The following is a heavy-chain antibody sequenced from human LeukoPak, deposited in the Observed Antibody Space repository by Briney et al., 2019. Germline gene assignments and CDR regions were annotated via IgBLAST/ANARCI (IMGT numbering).Heavy chain of an antibody. CDR2: ISYDGSNK. V-gene: IGHV3-30*04. CDR1: GFTFSSYA. Sequence: GGSLRLSCAASGFTFSSYAMHWVRQAPGKGLEWVAVISYDGSNKYYADSVKGRFTISRDNSKNTLYLQMNSLRAEDTAVYYCAGGAMVRGDYWGQGTLVTVSS. J-gene: IGHJ4*02. D-gene: IGHD3-10*01. CDR3: AGGAMVRGDY.